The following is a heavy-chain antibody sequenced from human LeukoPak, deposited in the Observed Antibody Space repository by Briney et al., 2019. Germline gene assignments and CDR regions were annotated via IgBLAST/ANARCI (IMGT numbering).Heavy chain of an antibody. CDR1: GGSISSSSYY. J-gene: IGHJ3*02. Sequence: KPSETLSLTCTVSGGSISSSSYYWGWIRQPPGKGLEWIGSIYYSGSTYYSPSLKSRVTISVDTSKNKFSLKLNSVTAADTAVYYCARPAYRGSYYDAFDIWGQGTMVTVSS. CDR3: ARPAYRGSYYDAFDI. CDR2: IYYSGST. D-gene: IGHD1-26*01. V-gene: IGHV4-39*01.